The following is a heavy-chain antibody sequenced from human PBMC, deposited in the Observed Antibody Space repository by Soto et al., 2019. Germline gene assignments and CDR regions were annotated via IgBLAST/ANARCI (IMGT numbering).Heavy chain of an antibody. J-gene: IGHJ4*02. CDR3: ALYYDFWSGYYRGYYFDY. CDR1: GGTFSSYA. D-gene: IGHD3-3*01. Sequence: QVQLVQSGAEVKKPGSSVKVSCKASGGTFSSYAISWVRQAPGQGLEWMGGIIPIFGTANYAQKFQGRVTITADESTSTAYMEMRSLRSEDTAVYYCALYYDFWSGYYRGYYFDYWGQGTLVTVSS. V-gene: IGHV1-69*01. CDR2: IIPIFGTA.